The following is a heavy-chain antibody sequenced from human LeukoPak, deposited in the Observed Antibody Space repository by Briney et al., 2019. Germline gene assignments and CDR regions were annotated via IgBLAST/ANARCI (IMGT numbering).Heavy chain of an antibody. CDR1: GFPFSSYG. CDR2: ISYDGSNK. Sequence: GSLRLSCAASGFPFSSYGMHWVRQAPGKGLEWVAVISYDGSNKYYADSVKGRFTISRDNSKNTLYLQMNSLRAEDTAVYYCAKSAAYCGGDCYPGTDYWGQGTLVTVSS. V-gene: IGHV3-30*18. D-gene: IGHD2-21*02. CDR3: AKSAAYCGGDCYPGTDY. J-gene: IGHJ4*02.